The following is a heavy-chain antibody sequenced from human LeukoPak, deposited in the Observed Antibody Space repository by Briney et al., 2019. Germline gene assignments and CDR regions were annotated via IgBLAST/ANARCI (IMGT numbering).Heavy chain of an antibody. V-gene: IGHV3-20*04. CDR1: GFTFDDYG. D-gene: IGHD3-22*01. Sequence: GGSLRLSCAASGFTFDDYGMSWVRQAPGKGLEWVSGINWIGGSTGYADSAKGRFTISRDNAKNSLYLQMNSLRAEDTALYYCARVSGLGSYYDSSGYPDYWGQGTLVTVSS. J-gene: IGHJ4*02. CDR3: ARVSGLGSYYDSSGYPDY. CDR2: INWIGGST.